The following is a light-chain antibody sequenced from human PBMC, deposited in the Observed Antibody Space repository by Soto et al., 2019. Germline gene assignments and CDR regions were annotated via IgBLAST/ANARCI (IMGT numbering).Light chain of an antibody. CDR2: GAS. CDR3: QQRSNWLT. J-gene: IGKJ4*01. V-gene: IGKV3D-20*02. CDR1: QSVGSRF. Sequence: EIVLTQSPGTLSLSPGERATLSCRASQSVGSRFLAWYQQKPGQAPSLLIYGASSRATGIPDRFSGSGSGTDFTLTISSLEPEDFAVYYCQQRSNWLTFGGGTKVDIK.